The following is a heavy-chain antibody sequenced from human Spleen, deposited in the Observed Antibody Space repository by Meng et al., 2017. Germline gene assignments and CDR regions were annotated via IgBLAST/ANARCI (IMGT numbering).Heavy chain of an antibody. D-gene: IGHD6-19*01. CDR3: VRSSGWVRTGFDP. Sequence: QLQESGPGLVKPSGALSLTCRVSGGSSNTSGYYWGWIRQPPGKGLEWIGSIGHSGITYYTPSLKSRVTVSIDTSKSQFSLKLTSVTAADTAVYYCVRSSGWVRTGFDPWGQGTLVTVSS. CDR2: IGHSGIT. CDR1: GGSSNTSGYY. V-gene: IGHV4-39*01. J-gene: IGHJ5*02.